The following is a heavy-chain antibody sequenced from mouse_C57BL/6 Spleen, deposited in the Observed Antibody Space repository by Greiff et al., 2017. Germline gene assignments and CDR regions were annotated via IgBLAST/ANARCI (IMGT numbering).Heavy chain of an antibody. J-gene: IGHJ2*01. V-gene: IGHV1-81*01. CDR3: ARSVGSSYLDY. Sequence: VQLQQSGAELARPGASVKLSCKASGYTFTSYGISWVKQRTGQGLEWIGEIYPRSGNNYYNEKFKGKATLTADKSSSTAYMEPRSLTSEDSAVYFCARSVGSSYLDYWGQGTTLTVSS. CDR1: GYTFTSYG. D-gene: IGHD1-1*01. CDR2: IYPRSGNN.